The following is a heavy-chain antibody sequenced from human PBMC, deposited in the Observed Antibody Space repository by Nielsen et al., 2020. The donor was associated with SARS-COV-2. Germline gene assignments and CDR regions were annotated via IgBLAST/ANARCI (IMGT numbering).Heavy chain of an antibody. CDR1: GDSISNTTSY. V-gene: IGHV4-39*07. J-gene: IGHJ6*03. CDR3: ARLAPYYYYMDV. CDR2: ICYSGST. Sequence: SETLSLTCTVSGDSISNTTSYWGCIRQPPGKGLECIETICYSGSTYYNPSLKSRVTISVDTSKNQFSLKLSSVTAADTAVYYCARLAPYYYYMDVWGKGTTVTVSS. D-gene: IGHD5-12*01.